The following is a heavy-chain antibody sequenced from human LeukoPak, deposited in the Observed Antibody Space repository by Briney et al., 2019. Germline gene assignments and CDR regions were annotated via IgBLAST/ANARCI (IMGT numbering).Heavy chain of an antibody. J-gene: IGHJ4*02. D-gene: IGHD6-19*01. CDR1: GFTFSSYE. CDR3: ARDIFTVAGAVDY. V-gene: IGHV3-48*03. Sequence: RGSLRLSCAASGFTFSSYEMNWVRQAPGKGLEWVSYISSSGSTIYYADSVKGRFTISRDNAKSSLYLQMNSLRAEDTSVYYCARDIFTVAGAVDYWGQGTLVTVSS. CDR2: ISSSGSTI.